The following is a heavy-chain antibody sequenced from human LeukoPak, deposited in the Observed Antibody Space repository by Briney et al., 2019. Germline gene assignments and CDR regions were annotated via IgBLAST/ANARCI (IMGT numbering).Heavy chain of an antibody. CDR2: IYWDDDK. CDR1: GFSLTTTGVG. D-gene: IGHD3-9*01. CDR3: AHKVLRTDWPRTYFFDY. V-gene: IGHV2-5*02. Sequence: SGPTLVKPTQTLTLTCTFSGFSLTTTGVGVGWIRQPPGKALEWLALIYWDDDKYYSTSLKTRLTITEDTSRNQVLLTMTNMDPVDTATYFCAHKVLRTDWPRTYFFDYWGQGTLVTVSS. J-gene: IGHJ4*02.